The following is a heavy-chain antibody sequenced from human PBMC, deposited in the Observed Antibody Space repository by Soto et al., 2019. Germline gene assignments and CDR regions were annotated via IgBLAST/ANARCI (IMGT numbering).Heavy chain of an antibody. V-gene: IGHV1-18*01. CDR1: GYTFTNYG. D-gene: IGHD6-13*01. Sequence: QVQLVQSAAEVKKPGASVKVSCKASGYTFTNYGIIWVRQAPGQGLEWMGWTTAYNGNTNYAQKFQDRVTMTTDTSTTTASMELRSLRSDDTAVYYCAPTGYISSFAHRHWGQGTLVTVSS. J-gene: IGHJ1*01. CDR3: APTGYISSFAHRH. CDR2: TTAYNGNT.